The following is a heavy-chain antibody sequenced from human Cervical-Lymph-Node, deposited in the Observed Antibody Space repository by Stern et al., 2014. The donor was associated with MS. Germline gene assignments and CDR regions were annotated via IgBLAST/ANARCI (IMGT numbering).Heavy chain of an antibody. Sequence: VQLVQSGPEVKKPGASVTVSCTASGYTFTSCGISWVRLPPGPGIALMGRISADNGNTNYAQKLQGRVTMTTDTSTSTAYMELMSLRSDDTAVYYCARGLLGSENAFDIWGQGTMVTVSS. CDR3: ARGLLGSENAFDI. D-gene: IGHD2-15*01. V-gene: IGHV1-18*01. CDR2: ISADNGNT. J-gene: IGHJ3*02. CDR1: GYTFTSCG.